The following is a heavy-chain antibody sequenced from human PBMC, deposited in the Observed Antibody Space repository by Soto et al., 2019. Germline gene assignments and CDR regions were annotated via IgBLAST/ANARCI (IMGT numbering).Heavy chain of an antibody. CDR2: ISSSGGST. J-gene: IGHJ4*02. Sequence: PGGSLRLSCSASGFTFSSYAMHWVRQAPGKGLEYVSAISSSGGSTYYADSVKGRFIISRDNSRNTLHLQMSSLRAEDTAVYYCLREYCSDGHCRYYFDYWGQGTLGTVSS. V-gene: IGHV3-64D*06. CDR1: GFTFSSYA. CDR3: LREYCSDGHCRYYFDY. D-gene: IGHD2-15*01.